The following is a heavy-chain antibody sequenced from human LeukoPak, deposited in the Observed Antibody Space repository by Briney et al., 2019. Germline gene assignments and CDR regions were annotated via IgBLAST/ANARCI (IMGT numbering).Heavy chain of an antibody. CDR1: GGSISSYY. Sequence: KPSETLSLTCTVSGGSISSYYWSWIRQPPGKGLEWIGCIYYSGSTNYNPSLKSRVTISVDTSKNQFSLKLSSVTAADTAVYYCARYYYDSSGYFGDWFDPWGQGTLVTVSS. D-gene: IGHD3-22*01. J-gene: IGHJ5*02. CDR2: IYYSGST. CDR3: ARYYYDSSGYFGDWFDP. V-gene: IGHV4-59*08.